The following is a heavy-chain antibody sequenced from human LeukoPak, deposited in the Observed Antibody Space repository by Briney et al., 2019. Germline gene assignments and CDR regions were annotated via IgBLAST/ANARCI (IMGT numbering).Heavy chain of an antibody. CDR1: GASISSYY. CDR3: ARDDYYDSSGYRNAFDI. J-gene: IGHJ3*02. V-gene: IGHV4-59*12. D-gene: IGHD3-22*01. CDR2: IYYSGST. Sequence: SETLSLTCTVSGASISSYYWSWIRQPPGKGLEWIGYIYYSGSTNYNPSLKSRVTISVDTSKNRFSLKLSSVSAADTAVYFCARDDYYDSSGYRNAFDIWGQGTVVTVSS.